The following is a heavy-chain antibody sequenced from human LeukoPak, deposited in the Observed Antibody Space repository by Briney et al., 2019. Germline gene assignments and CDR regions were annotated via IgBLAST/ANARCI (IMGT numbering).Heavy chain of an antibody. Sequence: GGSLRLSCAASGFTVSSNYMSWVRQAPGEGLEWVSVIYSGGSTYYADSVKGRFTISRDNSKNTLYLQMNSLRAEDTAVYYCARIVRLRYFDWLLDYWGQGTLVTVSS. D-gene: IGHD3-9*01. CDR3: ARIVRLRYFDWLLDY. CDR1: GFTVSSNY. V-gene: IGHV3-53*01. CDR2: IYSGGST. J-gene: IGHJ4*02.